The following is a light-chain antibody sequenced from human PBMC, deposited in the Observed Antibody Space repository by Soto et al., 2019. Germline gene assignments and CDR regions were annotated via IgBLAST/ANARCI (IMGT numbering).Light chain of an antibody. CDR3: QQRSNWPARIT. CDR1: QSVSSY. V-gene: IGKV3-11*01. J-gene: IGKJ5*01. CDR2: DAS. Sequence: EIVLTQSPATLSLSPGERATLSCRASQSVSSYLAWYQQKPGQAPRLLIYDASNRATGIPARFSGSGSGTDFTRTISSLEPEDFAVYYCQQRSNWPARITFGQGTRREIK.